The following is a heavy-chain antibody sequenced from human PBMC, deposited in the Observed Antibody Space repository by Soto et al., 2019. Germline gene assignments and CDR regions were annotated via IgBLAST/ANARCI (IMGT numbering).Heavy chain of an antibody. D-gene: IGHD6-6*01. CDR2: MSNDGSNK. CDR1: GFTFCAYG. V-gene: IGHV3-30*18. CDR3: AKGSSSVYYYYYGIDV. J-gene: IGHJ6*02. Sequence: GGSLRLAWVASGFTFCAYGMHLVRQAPCKGLEWVAVMSNDGSNKYYADSVKGRFTISRDNSKNMLYLQMNSLRTEDTAVYYCAKGSSSVYYYYYGIDVWGQGTTVTVSS.